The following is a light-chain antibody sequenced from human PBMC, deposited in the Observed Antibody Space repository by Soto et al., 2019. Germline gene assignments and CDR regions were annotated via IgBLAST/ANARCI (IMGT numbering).Light chain of an antibody. Sequence: EIGLTQSPGTLSLSPGERATLSSTASQSVSSTYSAWYQQKPGQATRLLVYGASSRATRIPARFSGSGSGTDFTLIISRLEPEDFAVYYCQQYSSLPLLGGGTKVEIK. CDR3: QQYSSLPL. J-gene: IGKJ4*01. CDR2: GAS. V-gene: IGKV3-20*01. CDR1: QSVSSTY.